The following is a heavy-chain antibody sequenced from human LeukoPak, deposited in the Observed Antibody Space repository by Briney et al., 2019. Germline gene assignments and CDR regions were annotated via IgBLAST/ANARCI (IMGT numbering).Heavy chain of an antibody. CDR1: GGSISSGGYS. D-gene: IGHD3-22*01. J-gene: IGHJ5*02. V-gene: IGHV4-30-2*01. CDR2: IYHSGST. Sequence: SSETLSLTCAVSGGSISSGGYSWSWIRQPPGKGLEWIGYIYHSGSTYYNPSLKSRVTISVDRSKNQFSLKLSSVTAADTAVYYCARGRRSPYYYDSSGRDWFDPWGQGTLVTVSS. CDR3: ARGRRSPYYYDSSGRDWFDP.